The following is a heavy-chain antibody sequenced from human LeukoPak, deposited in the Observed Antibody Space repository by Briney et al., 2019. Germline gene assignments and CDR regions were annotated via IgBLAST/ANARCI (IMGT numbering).Heavy chain of an antibody. V-gene: IGHV1-69*05. CDR1: GGTFSSYA. J-gene: IGHJ3*02. CDR3: ARGDGYNHAFDI. D-gene: IGHD5-24*01. CDR2: IIPIFGTA. Sequence: SVKVSCKASGGTFSSYAISWVRQAPGQELEWMGRIIPIFGTANYAQKFQGRVTITTDESTSTAYMELSSLRSEDTAVYYCARGDGYNHAFDIWGQGTMVTVSS.